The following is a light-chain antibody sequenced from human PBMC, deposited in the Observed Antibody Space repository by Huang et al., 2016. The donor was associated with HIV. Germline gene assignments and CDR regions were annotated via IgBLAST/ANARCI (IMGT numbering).Light chain of an antibody. Sequence: AIRITQSPSSLSASTGDKVSITCRASQDINTYLAWYQQKPGKPPSLLIYATCTLQRGVPARVSGSGAGKDFTLTITHLQSEDFATYYCQQYYSFPLTFGQGSQVEV. CDR3: QQYYSFPLT. J-gene: IGKJ1*01. CDR2: ATC. CDR1: QDINTY. V-gene: IGKV1-8*01.